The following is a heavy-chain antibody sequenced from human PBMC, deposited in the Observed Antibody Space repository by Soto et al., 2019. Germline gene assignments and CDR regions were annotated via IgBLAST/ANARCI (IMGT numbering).Heavy chain of an antibody. Sequence: QVQLVESGGGLVKPGGSLRLSCAASGFTFSDYYMSWIRQAPGKGLEWVSYISSSSSYTNYADSVKGRFTISRDNAKNSLYLQMNSLRAEDTAVYSCARVRGSGSSLGYWGQGTLVTVSS. CDR1: GFTFSDYY. CDR2: ISSSSSYT. D-gene: IGHD3-10*01. J-gene: IGHJ4*02. CDR3: ARVRGSGSSLGY. V-gene: IGHV3-11*05.